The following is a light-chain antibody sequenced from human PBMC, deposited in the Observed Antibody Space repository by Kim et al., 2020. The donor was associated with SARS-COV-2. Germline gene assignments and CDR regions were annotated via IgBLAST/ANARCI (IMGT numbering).Light chain of an antibody. J-gene: IGKJ1*01. Sequence: ASVGDRVNITCRASQGISNYLAWYQQKPGKVPKLLIYAASTLQSGVPSRFSGSGSGTDFTLTISSLQPEDVATYYCQKYNSAPQTFGQGTKVDIK. CDR3: QKYNSAPQT. CDR1: QGISNY. V-gene: IGKV1-27*01. CDR2: AAS.